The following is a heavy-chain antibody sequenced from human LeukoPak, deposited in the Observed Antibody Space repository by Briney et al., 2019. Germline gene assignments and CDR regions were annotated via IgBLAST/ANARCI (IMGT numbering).Heavy chain of an antibody. CDR1: GFTFSSYW. CDR3: ARDLYSYGSYYYYYGMDV. Sequence: GGSLRLSCAASGFTFSSYWMHWVRQAPGKGLVWVSRINSDGSSTSYADSVKGRFTISGDNAKNTLYLQMNSLRAEDTAVYYCARDLYSYGSYYYYYGMDVWGQGTTVTVSS. D-gene: IGHD5-18*01. CDR2: INSDGSST. V-gene: IGHV3-74*01. J-gene: IGHJ6*02.